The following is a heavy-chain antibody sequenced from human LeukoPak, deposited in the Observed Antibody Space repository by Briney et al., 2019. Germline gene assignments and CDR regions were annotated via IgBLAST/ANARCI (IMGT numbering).Heavy chain of an antibody. CDR2: IYPGDSDT. D-gene: IGHD6-19*01. Sequence: GESLKISCKGSGSSFTSYWIGWVRPMPGKGLEWMGIIYPGDSDTRYSPSFQGQVTISADKSISTAYLQWSSLKASDTAMYYCARLWAVAGILGWFDPWGQGTLVTVSS. V-gene: IGHV5-51*01. CDR3: ARLWAVAGILGWFDP. CDR1: GSSFTSYW. J-gene: IGHJ5*02.